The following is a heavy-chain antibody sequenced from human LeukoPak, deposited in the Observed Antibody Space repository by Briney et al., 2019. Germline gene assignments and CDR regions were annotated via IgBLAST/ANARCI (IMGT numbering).Heavy chain of an antibody. CDR3: ARDKSGWYCDY. CDR1: GFTFSSYE. CDR2: ISSSGSTI. V-gene: IGHV3-48*03. D-gene: IGHD6-19*01. J-gene: IGHJ4*02. Sequence: SGGSLRLSCAASGFTFSSYEMNWVRQAPGKGLEWVSYISSSGSTIYYADSVKGRFTISRDNAKNSLYLQMNSLRAEDTAVYYCARDKSGWYCDYLGQGTLVTVSS.